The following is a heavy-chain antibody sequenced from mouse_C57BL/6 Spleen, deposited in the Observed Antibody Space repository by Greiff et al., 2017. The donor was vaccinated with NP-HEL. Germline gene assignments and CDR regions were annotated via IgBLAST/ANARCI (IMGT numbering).Heavy chain of an antibody. CDR3: ARDSNSKGAMDY. Sequence: EVQLVESEGGLVQPGSSMKLSCTASGFTFSDYYMAWVRQVPEKGLEWVANINYDGSSTYYLDSLKSRFIISRDNAKNILYLQMSSLKSEDTATYYCARDSNSKGAMDYWGQGTSVTVSS. D-gene: IGHD2-5*01. CDR2: INYDGSST. J-gene: IGHJ4*01. CDR1: GFTFSDYY. V-gene: IGHV5-16*01.